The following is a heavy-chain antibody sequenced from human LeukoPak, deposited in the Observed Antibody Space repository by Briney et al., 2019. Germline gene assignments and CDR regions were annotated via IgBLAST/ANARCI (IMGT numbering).Heavy chain of an antibody. V-gene: IGHV3-7*01. CDR3: LRTDSTGSRAN. J-gene: IGHJ4*02. CDR2: INQDGSQN. CDR1: GFTFSTYW. D-gene: IGHD2-8*02. Sequence: GGSLRLSCAASGFTFSTYWMTWVRQAPGKGLEWVANINQDGSQNYYVDSVKGRFTISRDNAKNSLYLQMNSLRAEDTAVYYCLRTDSTGSRANWGQGTLVTVSS.